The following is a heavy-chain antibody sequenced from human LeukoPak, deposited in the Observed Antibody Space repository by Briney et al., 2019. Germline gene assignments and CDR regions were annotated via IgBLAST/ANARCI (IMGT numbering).Heavy chain of an antibody. Sequence: GGSLRLSCAASGFTFNRYAIHWVRQAPGKGLEWVTVISSDGNDQHYADSVKGRFTISRDNSKNTLYLPMNSLRAEDTAVYYCAKGGSPYYGSGSYYLIGPEYWGQGTLVTVSS. CDR2: ISSDGNDQ. CDR1: GFTFNRYA. D-gene: IGHD3-10*01. J-gene: IGHJ4*02. V-gene: IGHV3-30-3*01. CDR3: AKGGSPYYGSGSYYLIGPEY.